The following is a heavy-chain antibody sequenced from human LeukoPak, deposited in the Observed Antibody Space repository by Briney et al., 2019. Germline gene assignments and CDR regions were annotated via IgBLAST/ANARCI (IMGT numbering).Heavy chain of an antibody. CDR3: ASRWLQYDAFDI. D-gene: IGHD5-24*01. J-gene: IGHJ3*02. CDR2: ISGSGGST. CDR1: GFTFSSYA. V-gene: IGHV3-23*01. Sequence: PGGSLRHTCAASGFTFSSYAMSWVRQAPWKGLEWVSAISGSGGSTYYADSVKGRFTISRDNSKNTLYLQMNSLRAEDTAVYYCASRWLQYDAFDIWGQGTMVTVSS.